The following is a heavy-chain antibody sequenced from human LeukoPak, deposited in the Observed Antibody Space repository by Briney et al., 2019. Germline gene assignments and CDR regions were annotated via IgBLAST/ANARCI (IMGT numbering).Heavy chain of an antibody. J-gene: IGHJ4*02. Sequence: GASVKVSCKASGYTFTSYGISWVRQAPGQGLEWMGWISAYNGNTNYAQKLQGRVTMTRNTSISTAYMELSSLRSEDTAVYYCATFGSYYFDYWGQGTLVTVSS. CDR2: ISAYNGNT. CDR1: GYTFTSYG. CDR3: ATFGSYYFDY. V-gene: IGHV1-18*01. D-gene: IGHD3-16*01.